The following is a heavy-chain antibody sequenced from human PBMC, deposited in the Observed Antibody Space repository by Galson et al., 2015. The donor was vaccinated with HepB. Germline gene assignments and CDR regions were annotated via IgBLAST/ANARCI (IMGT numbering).Heavy chain of an antibody. Sequence: SVKVSCKASGYTFTSYYMHWVRQAPGQGLEWMGRINPNSGGTNYAQEFQGRVTMTRDTSISTAYMELSRLRSDDTAVYYCARDRGNCSSTSCYRRYYYYYGMDAWGQGTTVTVSS. J-gene: IGHJ6*02. CDR1: GYTFTSYY. V-gene: IGHV1-2*06. CDR3: ARDRGNCSSTSCYRRYYYYYGMDA. D-gene: IGHD2-2*01. CDR2: INPNSGGT.